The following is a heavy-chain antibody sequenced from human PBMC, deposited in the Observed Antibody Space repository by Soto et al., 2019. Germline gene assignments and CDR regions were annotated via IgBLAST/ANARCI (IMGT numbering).Heavy chain of an antibody. V-gene: IGHV3-15*01. Sequence: PSGSMKLCSAASGYTFYNATMSGVRQDTGKGLEWVGRIRSITDGGTTDDAAPVKGRFTISRDDSQNTLFLQMNSLKTEDTAVYYCTTAPTTVFYHGIDVWGQGTTVTVSS. CDR2: IRSITDGGTT. D-gene: IGHD4-4*01. CDR1: GYTFYNAT. J-gene: IGHJ6*02. CDR3: TTAPTTVFYHGIDV.